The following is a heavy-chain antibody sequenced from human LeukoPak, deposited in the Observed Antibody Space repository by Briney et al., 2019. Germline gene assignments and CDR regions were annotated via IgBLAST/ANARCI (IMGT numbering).Heavy chain of an antibody. Sequence: PSETLSLTCTVSGYSISSGYYWGWIRQPPGKGLEWIGSIYHSGSTYYNPSLKGRVTISVDTSKNQFSLKLSSVTAADTAVYYCARALLNCGGDCYPYYFDYWGQGTLVTVSS. D-gene: IGHD2-21*01. CDR1: GYSISSGYY. J-gene: IGHJ4*02. V-gene: IGHV4-38-2*02. CDR3: ARALLNCGGDCYPYYFDY. CDR2: IYHSGST.